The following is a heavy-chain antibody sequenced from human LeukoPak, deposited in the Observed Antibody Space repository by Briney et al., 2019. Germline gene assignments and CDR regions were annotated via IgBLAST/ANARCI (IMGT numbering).Heavy chain of an antibody. CDR2: MNPNSGNT. J-gene: IGHJ4*02. V-gene: IGHV1-8*02. CDR1: GYTFNNYD. Sequence: ASVKVSCKASGYTFNNYDINWVRQATGQGLEWMGWMNPNSGNTGYAQKLQGRVTMTTDTSTSTAYMELRSLRSDDTAVYYCARDGPSRYCSSASCSTSYWGQGTLVTVSS. CDR3: ARDGPSRYCSSASCSTSY. D-gene: IGHD2-2*01.